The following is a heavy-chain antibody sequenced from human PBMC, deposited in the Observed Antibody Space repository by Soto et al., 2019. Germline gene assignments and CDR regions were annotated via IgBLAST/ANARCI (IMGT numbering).Heavy chain of an antibody. CDR1: GGSFSGYY. CDR3: ARRPTTVTTLFDP. D-gene: IGHD4-17*01. CDR2: INHSGST. Sequence: SETLSLTCAVYGGSFSGYYWSWIRQPPGKGLEWIGEINHSGSTNYNPSLKSRVTISVDTSKNQFSLKLSSVTAADTAVYYCARRPTTVTTLFDPCGQGTLVTVSS. V-gene: IGHV4-34*01. J-gene: IGHJ5*02.